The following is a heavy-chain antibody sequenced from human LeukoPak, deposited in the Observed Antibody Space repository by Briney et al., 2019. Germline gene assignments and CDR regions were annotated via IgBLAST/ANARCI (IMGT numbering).Heavy chain of an antibody. CDR1: GGSISSYY. CDR3: ARIVVNGYYYYGMDV. Sequence: SETLSLTCTVSGGSISSYYWSWIRQPPGKGLEWIGYIYYSGSTNYNPSLKSRVTISVDTSKNQFSLKLSSVTAADTAVYYCARIVVNGYYYYGMDVWGQGTTVTVSS. CDR2: IYYSGST. V-gene: IGHV4-59*01. D-gene: IGHD3-22*01. J-gene: IGHJ6*02.